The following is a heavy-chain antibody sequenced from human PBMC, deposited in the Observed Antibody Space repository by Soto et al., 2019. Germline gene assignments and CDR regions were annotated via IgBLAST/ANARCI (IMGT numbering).Heavy chain of an antibody. CDR1: GGSISSGTSY. D-gene: IGHD2-21*02. CDR2: IYFTGAT. J-gene: IGHJ4*02. CDR3: ATIPRRGYSYGIDY. V-gene: IGHV4-31*03. Sequence: QVQLQESGPGLVKPSQTLSLTCNVSGGSISSGTSYWAGIRQHPGEGLEWIGHIYFTGATYSNPSLRSRLSMSVDTSKNQFSLKLTSVTAADTATYYCATIPRRGYSYGIDYWGPGTLVTVSS.